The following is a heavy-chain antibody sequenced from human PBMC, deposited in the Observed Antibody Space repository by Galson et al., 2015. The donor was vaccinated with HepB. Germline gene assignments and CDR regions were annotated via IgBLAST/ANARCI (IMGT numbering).Heavy chain of an antibody. Sequence: SLRLSCAGTGFTFSTYALSWVRQAPGKGLEWVAVVTGNGGYTAYTESTKGRFTISRDNSKNTLYLQMSSLRAEDTAVYHCVKGPGSAPLRNWFDPWGQGTLVTVSS. V-gene: IGHV3-23*01. D-gene: IGHD3-16*01. CDR2: VTGNGGYT. CDR1: GFTFSTYA. J-gene: IGHJ5*02. CDR3: VKGPGSAPLRNWFDP.